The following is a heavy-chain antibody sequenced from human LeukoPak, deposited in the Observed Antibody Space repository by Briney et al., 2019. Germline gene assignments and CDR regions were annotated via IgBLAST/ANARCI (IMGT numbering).Heavy chain of an antibody. Sequence: KPSETLSLTCAVYGGSFSGYYWSWIRQPPGKGLEWIGEINHSGSTNYNPSLKSRVTISVDTSKNQFSLKLSSVTAADTAVYYCAGTYYDYVWGSYRRTRWLFDYWGQGTLVTVSP. J-gene: IGHJ4*02. V-gene: IGHV4-34*01. CDR2: INHSGST. D-gene: IGHD3-16*02. CDR1: GGSFSGYY. CDR3: AGTYYDYVWGSYRRTRWLFDY.